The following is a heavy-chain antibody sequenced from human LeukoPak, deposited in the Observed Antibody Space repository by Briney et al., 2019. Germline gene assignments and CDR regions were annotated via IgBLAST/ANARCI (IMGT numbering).Heavy chain of an antibody. CDR1: GFTFSSYA. V-gene: IGHV3-23*01. Sequence: GGSLRLSCAASGFTFSSYAMSWVRQAPGKGLEWVSPLSGSGGGTYYADSVKGRFTISRDNSKNTLYLQMNSLTAEDTAVYYCAKGCGGDCYSGYFQHWGQGTLVTVSS. CDR2: LSGSGGGT. CDR3: AKGCGGDCYSGYFQH. J-gene: IGHJ1*01. D-gene: IGHD2-21*01.